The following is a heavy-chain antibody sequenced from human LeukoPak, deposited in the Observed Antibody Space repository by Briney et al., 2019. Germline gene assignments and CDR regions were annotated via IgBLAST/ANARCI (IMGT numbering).Heavy chain of an antibody. J-gene: IGHJ6*03. V-gene: IGHV3-23*01. Sequence: PGGSLRLSCAASGFTFSSYAMSWVRQAPGKGLEWVSAISGSGGSTYYADSVKGRFTISRDNSKNTLYLQMSSLRAEDTAVYYCAKGPYDFWSGYYVYYYMDVWGKGTTVTVSS. CDR2: ISGSGGST. D-gene: IGHD3-3*01. CDR3: AKGPYDFWSGYYVYYYMDV. CDR1: GFTFSSYA.